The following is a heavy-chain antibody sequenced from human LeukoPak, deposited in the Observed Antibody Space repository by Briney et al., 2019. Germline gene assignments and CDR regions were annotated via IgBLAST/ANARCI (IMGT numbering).Heavy chain of an antibody. CDR1: GYTFTSYA. J-gene: IGHJ4*02. V-gene: IGHV1-3*01. CDR3: ARDGTPNRDYYGSGSYYPGY. Sequence: ASVKVSCKASGYTFTSYAMHWVRQAPGQRLEWMGWINAGNGNTKYSQKFQGRVTITRDTSASTAYMELSSLRSEDTAVYYCARDGTPNRDYYGSGSYYPGYWGQGTLVTVSS. D-gene: IGHD3-10*01. CDR2: INAGNGNT.